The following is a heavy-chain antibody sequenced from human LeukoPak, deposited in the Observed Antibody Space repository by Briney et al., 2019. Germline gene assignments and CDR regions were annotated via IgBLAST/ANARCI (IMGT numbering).Heavy chain of an antibody. CDR2: IYYSGST. CDR3: ARLTIFGVVIGSFTTH. D-gene: IGHD3-3*01. CDR1: GGSISSSSYY. J-gene: IGHJ4*02. V-gene: IGHV4-39*01. Sequence: SETLSLTCTVSGGSISSSSYYWGWIRQPPGKGLEWIGSIYYSGSTYYNPSLKSRVTISVDTSKNQFSLKLSSVTAADAAVYYCARLTIFGVVIGSFTTHWGQGTLVTVSS.